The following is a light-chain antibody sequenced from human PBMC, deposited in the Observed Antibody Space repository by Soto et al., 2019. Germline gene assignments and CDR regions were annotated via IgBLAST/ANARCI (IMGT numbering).Light chain of an antibody. CDR2: DAS. Sequence: EIVLTQSPATLSLSPGERATLSCRTSQSVSSYLAWYQQKPGQAPRLLIYDASNRATGIPARFSGSGSGTVVTLTISSLEPEDFAIYYCQQRSNWFLTFGGGTKVEIK. CDR1: QSVSSY. V-gene: IGKV3-11*01. J-gene: IGKJ4*01. CDR3: QQRSNWFLT.